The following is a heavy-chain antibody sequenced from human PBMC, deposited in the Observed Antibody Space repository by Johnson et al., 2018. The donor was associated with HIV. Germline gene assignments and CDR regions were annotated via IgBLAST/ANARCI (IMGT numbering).Heavy chain of an antibody. CDR1: GFTVSSNY. Sequence: VQLVESGGGLVQPGGSLRLSCAASGFTVSSNYMSWVRQAPGKGLEWVSVIYSGGSTFYADSVKGRFTISRDNSKNTLYLQMNSLRAGDTAVYYCAKSTWELRHLDAFDIWGQGTMVTVSS. D-gene: IGHD1-26*01. CDR2: IYSGGST. V-gene: IGHV3-66*01. J-gene: IGHJ3*02. CDR3: AKSTWELRHLDAFDI.